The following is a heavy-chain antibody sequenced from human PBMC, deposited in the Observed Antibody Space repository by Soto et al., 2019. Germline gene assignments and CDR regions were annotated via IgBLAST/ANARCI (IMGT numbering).Heavy chain of an antibody. Sequence: EVQLLDSGGGLVQPGGSLRLSCAASGYSFSTYAMSWVRQAPGKGLGWVSAISGSGDTTYYADSVKGRFTISRDNSKNTVYLQMNSLRAEDTAVYYCAKETLASAYADYLGQGTLVTVSS. D-gene: IGHD2-2*01. CDR3: AKETLASAYADY. CDR2: ISGSGDTT. V-gene: IGHV3-23*01. CDR1: GYSFSTYA. J-gene: IGHJ4*02.